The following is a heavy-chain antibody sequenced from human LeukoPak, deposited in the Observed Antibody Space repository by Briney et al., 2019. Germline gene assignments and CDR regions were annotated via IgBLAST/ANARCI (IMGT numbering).Heavy chain of an antibody. V-gene: IGHV3-48*03. CDR3: ARDRVRYYYYYGMDV. CDR2: ISSSGSTI. D-gene: IGHD1-1*01. CDR1: GFTFSSYE. J-gene: IGHJ6*02. Sequence: GGSLRLSCAPPGFTFSSYEMNWVRQAPGKRLAWVSYISSSGSTIYYADSVKARFTISRDNAKNSLYLQMNSLRAEDTAVYYCARDRVRYYYYYGMDVWGQGTTVTVSS.